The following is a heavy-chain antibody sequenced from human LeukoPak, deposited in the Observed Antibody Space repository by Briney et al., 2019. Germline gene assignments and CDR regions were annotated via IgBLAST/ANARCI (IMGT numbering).Heavy chain of an antibody. V-gene: IGHV3-53*01. D-gene: IGHD3-22*01. Sequence: GGSLRLSCAASGFTVTDNYMNWVRQSSGKGLEWVSVIYGGGDTNYADSVKGRFIISRDTSKNTVYLQMNSLGAEDTAVYYCARDRGYYYDSSGYYNYWGQGTLVTVSS. CDR1: GFTVTDNY. CDR2: IYGGGDT. J-gene: IGHJ4*02. CDR3: ARDRGYYYDSSGYYNY.